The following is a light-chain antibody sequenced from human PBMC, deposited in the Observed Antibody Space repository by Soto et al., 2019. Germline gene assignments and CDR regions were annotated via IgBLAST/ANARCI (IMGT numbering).Light chain of an antibody. J-gene: IGKJ1*01. CDR3: QQYGSSPRT. Sequence: EIVLTQSPGTLSLSPGERATLSCRASQTVSSSYLAWYQQKPGQAPSLLIYGASSRATGIPDRFSGSGSEPDFTLTISRLEPEDFAVYYCQQYGSSPRTFGQGTKVEIK. CDR1: QTVSSSY. CDR2: GAS. V-gene: IGKV3-20*01.